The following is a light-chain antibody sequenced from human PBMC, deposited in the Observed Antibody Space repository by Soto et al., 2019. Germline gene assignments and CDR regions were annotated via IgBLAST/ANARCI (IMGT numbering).Light chain of an antibody. V-gene: IGLV2-23*02. J-gene: IGLJ1*01. CDR2: EVD. Sequence: QSVLTQPASVSGSPGQSITISCAGTSSDVGSYNLVSWYQHHPGKAPKLMILEVDKRPSGVSNRFSGSKSGNTASLTISGLQAEDESDYYCCSYAGSSTHVFGGGTKVPVL. CDR3: CSYAGSSTHV. CDR1: SSDVGSYNL.